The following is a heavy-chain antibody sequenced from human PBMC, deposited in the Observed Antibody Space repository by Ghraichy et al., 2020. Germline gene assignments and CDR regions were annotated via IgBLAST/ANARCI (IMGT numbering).Heavy chain of an antibody. D-gene: IGHD5-18*01. Sequence: GGSLRLSCAASGFTFSNYWMSWVCQAPGKGMEWVANIKQDGSEKYYVDSVEGRFTFSRDNAKNPLYLQMNGLRAEDTAVYYCARVDTTLAHFGMDVWGQGTTVTVSS. CDR2: IKQDGSEK. CDR1: GFTFSNYW. V-gene: IGHV3-7*01. J-gene: IGHJ6*02. CDR3: ARVDTTLAHFGMDV.